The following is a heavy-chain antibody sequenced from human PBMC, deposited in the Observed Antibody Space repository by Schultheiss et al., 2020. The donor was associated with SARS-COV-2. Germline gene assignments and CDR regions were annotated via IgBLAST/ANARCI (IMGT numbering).Heavy chain of an antibody. CDR2: ISGSGGST. D-gene: IGHD3-10*01. J-gene: IGHJ4*02. V-gene: IGHV3-23*01. CDR1: GFTFSSYG. CDR3: TFSHYGSGSYDFDY. Sequence: GESLKISCAASGFTFSSYGMHWVRQAPGKGLEWVSAISGSGGSTYYADSVKGRFTISRDDSKNTAYLQMNSLKTEDTAVYYCTFSHYGSGSYDFDYWGQGTLVTVSS.